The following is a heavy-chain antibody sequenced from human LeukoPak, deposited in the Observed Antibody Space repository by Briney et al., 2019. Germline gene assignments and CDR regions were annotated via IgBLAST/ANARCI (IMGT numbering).Heavy chain of an antibody. J-gene: IGHJ4*02. CDR2: IIPILGIA. CDR1: GGTFSSYT. V-gene: IGHV1-69*02. CDR3: ARADIAVAAPSDY. D-gene: IGHD6-19*01. Sequence: ASVKVSCKASGGTFSSYTISWVRQAPGQGLEWMGRIIPILGIANYAQKFQGRVTIPADNSTTTAYMELSSLRSEDTAVYYCARADIAVAAPSDYWGQGTLVTVSS.